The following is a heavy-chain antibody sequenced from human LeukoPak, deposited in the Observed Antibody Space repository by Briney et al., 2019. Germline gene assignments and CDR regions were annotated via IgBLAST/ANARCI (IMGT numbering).Heavy chain of an antibody. D-gene: IGHD5-18*01. J-gene: IGHJ6*03. CDR1: GFTFSTYW. V-gene: IGHV3-33*06. Sequence: PGGSLRLSCAASGFTFSTYWMSWVRQAPGKGLEWVAVIWYDGSNKYYADSVKGRFTISRDNSKNTLYLQMNSLRAEDTAVYYCAKGGGYSLTYYMDVWGKGTTVTVSS. CDR3: AKGGGYSLTYYMDV. CDR2: IWYDGSNK.